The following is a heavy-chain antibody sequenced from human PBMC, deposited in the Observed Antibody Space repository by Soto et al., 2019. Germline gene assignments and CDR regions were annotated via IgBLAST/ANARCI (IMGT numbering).Heavy chain of an antibody. D-gene: IGHD6-6*01. J-gene: IGHJ4*02. Sequence: TSETLSLTCTVSGGSISSYYWSWIRQPPGKGLEWIGYIYYSGSTNYNPSLRSRVTISVDTSKNQFSLKLSSVTAADTAVYYCARSEYSFDYWGQGTLVTVSS. CDR3: ARSEYSFDY. V-gene: IGHV4-59*01. CDR1: GGSISSYY. CDR2: IYYSGST.